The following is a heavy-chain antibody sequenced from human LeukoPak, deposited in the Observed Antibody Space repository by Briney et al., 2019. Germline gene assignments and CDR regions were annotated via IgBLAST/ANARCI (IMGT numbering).Heavy chain of an antibody. D-gene: IGHD3-10*01. J-gene: IGHJ5*02. Sequence: PGGSLRLSCAASGFTFSSYSMNWVRQVPGKGLEWVASISSSSSYIYYADSVKGRFTISRDNAKNSLYLQMNSLRAEDTAVYYCARDVMVRGVIVWFDPWGPGTLVTVSS. CDR2: ISSSSSYI. CDR1: GFTFSSYS. CDR3: ARDVMVRGVIVWFDP. V-gene: IGHV3-21*01.